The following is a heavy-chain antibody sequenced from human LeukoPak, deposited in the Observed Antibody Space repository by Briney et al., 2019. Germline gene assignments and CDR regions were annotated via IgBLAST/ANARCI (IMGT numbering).Heavy chain of an antibody. V-gene: IGHV3-64D*06. CDR3: AKGVDYCSGGSCPADY. CDR1: GFIFSSYA. D-gene: IGHD2-15*01. CDR2: ISFNGGNT. Sequence: GGSLRLSCSASGFIFSSYAMHWVRQAPGKGLEYVSGISFNGGNTYFADSVKGRFTISRDNSKNTLWLQMTSLRPEDTAVYYCAKGVDYCSGGSCPADYWGPGTLVTVSS. J-gene: IGHJ4*02.